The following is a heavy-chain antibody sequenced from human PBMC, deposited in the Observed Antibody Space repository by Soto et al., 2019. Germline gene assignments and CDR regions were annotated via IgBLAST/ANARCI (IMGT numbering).Heavy chain of an antibody. J-gene: IGHJ4*02. Sequence: GGSLRLSCAASGFTFSSYAMSWVRQAPGKGLEWVSALSGSGGTTYYADSVKGRFTISRDNSKNTLFLQMNSLRAEDTAIYYCARGYEIVGATTLHDCWGQGTLVTVSS. CDR2: LSGSGGTT. D-gene: IGHD1-26*01. CDR3: ARGYEIVGATTLHDC. CDR1: GFTFSSYA. V-gene: IGHV3-23*01.